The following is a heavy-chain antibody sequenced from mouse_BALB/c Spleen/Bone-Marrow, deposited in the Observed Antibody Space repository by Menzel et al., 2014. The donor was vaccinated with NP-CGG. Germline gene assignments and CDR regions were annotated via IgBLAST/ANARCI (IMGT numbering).Heavy chain of an antibody. CDR1: GYTFTTYP. V-gene: IGHV1-47*01. Sequence: VQLQQSGAEVVKPGASVKMSCKALGYTFTTYPIEWMKQNHGKSLEWIGNFHPFNDDTKYNEKFKDKAKLTVEKSSSTVYLEVSRLTSDDSAIYYCARMGPRNAMDYWGQGTSVTVSS. D-gene: IGHD4-1*01. CDR2: FHPFNDDT. CDR3: ARMGPRNAMDY. J-gene: IGHJ4*01.